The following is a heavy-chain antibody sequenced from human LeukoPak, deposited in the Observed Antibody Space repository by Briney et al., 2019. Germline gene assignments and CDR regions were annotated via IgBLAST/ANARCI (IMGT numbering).Heavy chain of an antibody. D-gene: IGHD3-16*02. Sequence: GGSLRLSCAASGFTFSTCAMHWVRQAPGKGLEWVAVIWSDGINKFYADSVKGRFTISRDNSKNTLDLQMNSLRAEDTAVYYCARDELSSYYFDYWGQGTLVTVSS. CDR3: ARDELSSYYFDY. J-gene: IGHJ4*01. V-gene: IGHV3-33*01. CDR1: GFTFSTCA. CDR2: IWSDGINK.